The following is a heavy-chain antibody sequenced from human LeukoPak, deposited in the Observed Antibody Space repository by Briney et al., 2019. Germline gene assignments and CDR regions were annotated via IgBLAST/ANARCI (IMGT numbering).Heavy chain of an antibody. D-gene: IGHD2-8*01. J-gene: IGHJ5*02. V-gene: IGHV1-18*01. Sequence: GSVKVSCKGSGYTFTSYVISWVRQAPGQGLERMGWISAYNGNTNYAQKLQGRVTMTTDTSTSTAYMELRSLRSDDTAVYYCARGSCTNGVCYMGTEGFDPWGQGTLVTVSS. CDR3: ARGSCTNGVCYMGTEGFDP. CDR1: GYTFTSYV. CDR2: ISAYNGNT.